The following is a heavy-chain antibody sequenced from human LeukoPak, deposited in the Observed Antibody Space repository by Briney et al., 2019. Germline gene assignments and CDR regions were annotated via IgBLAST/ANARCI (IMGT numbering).Heavy chain of an antibody. Sequence: GGSLRLSCVASGFSFSSKSMNWVRQSPGRGLEWVSYISISSNSIYDAGSVKGRFTISRDNAKNSLYLQMTSLRADDTAVYYCASGGATVTSQDAFDIWGQGTMVTVSS. CDR2: ISISSNSI. CDR3: ASGGATVTSQDAFDI. V-gene: IGHV3-48*01. CDR1: GFSFSSKS. J-gene: IGHJ3*02. D-gene: IGHD4-11*01.